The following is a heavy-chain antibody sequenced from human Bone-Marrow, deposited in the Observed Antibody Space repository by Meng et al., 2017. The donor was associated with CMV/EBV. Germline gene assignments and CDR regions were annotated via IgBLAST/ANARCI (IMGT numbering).Heavy chain of an antibody. V-gene: IGHV3-9*01. Sequence: GGSLRLSCAASGFTVDDYAMRWVRQAPGKDLEWVSGISWNSGSIGYADSVEGRFTISRDNAKYSQYLQMNSLRAEDTALYYCAKDMAGSNTNWYDPWGQGTLVTVSS. CDR3: AKDMAGSNTNWYDP. CDR2: ISWNSGSI. J-gene: IGHJ5*02. D-gene: IGHD6-19*01. CDR1: GFTVDDYA.